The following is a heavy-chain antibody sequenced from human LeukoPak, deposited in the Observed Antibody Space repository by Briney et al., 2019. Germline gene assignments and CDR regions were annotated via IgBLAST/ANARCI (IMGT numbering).Heavy chain of an antibody. CDR1: GFTVSSNY. CDR2: IYSGGST. CDR3: ARAYDSSGYYGFFDY. Sequence: GGSLRLSCAASGFTVSSNYMSWVRQAPGKGLEWVSVIYSGGSTYYADSVKGRFTISRDNSKNKLYLQMNSLRAEDTAVYYCARAYDSSGYYGFFDYWGQGILVTVSS. V-gene: IGHV3-66*01. D-gene: IGHD3-22*01. J-gene: IGHJ4*02.